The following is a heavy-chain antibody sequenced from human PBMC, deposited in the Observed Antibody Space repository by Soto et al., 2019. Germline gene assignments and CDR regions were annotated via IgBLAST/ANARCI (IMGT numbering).Heavy chain of an antibody. J-gene: IGHJ5*02. Sequence: QITLKESGPTLVKPTQTLTLTCTFSGFSLSTSGVGVGWIRQPPGKALEWLALSYWDDDKRYSPSLNRRLSFPKTASKNQVVLTRTNMDPVDTPTYYCAHSWYCSGGSCYYSNGFDPWGQGTLVTVSS. V-gene: IGHV2-5*02. CDR3: AHSWYCSGGSCYYSNGFDP. D-gene: IGHD2-15*01. CDR1: GFSLSTSGVG. CDR2: SYWDDDK.